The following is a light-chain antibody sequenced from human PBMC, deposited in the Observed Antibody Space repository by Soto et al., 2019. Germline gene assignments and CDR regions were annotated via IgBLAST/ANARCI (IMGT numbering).Light chain of an antibody. CDR3: QSYDSSLSGSVV. Sequence: QSVLPQPPSVSGAPGQRVTISCTGSSYNIGAGYDVHWYQQLPGTAPKLLIFDNSNRPSGVPDRISGSRSGTSASLAITGLQAEDEADYYYQSYDSSLSGSVVVGGGTKLTVL. J-gene: IGLJ2*01. CDR2: DNS. CDR1: SYNIGAGYD. V-gene: IGLV1-40*01.